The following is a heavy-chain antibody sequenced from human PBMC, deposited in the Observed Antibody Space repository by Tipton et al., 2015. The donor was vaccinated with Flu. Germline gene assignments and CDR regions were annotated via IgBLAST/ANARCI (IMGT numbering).Heavy chain of an antibody. CDR3: ARERWATWYFDY. J-gene: IGHJ4*02. CDR2: IYHSGTT. D-gene: IGHD5-12*01. Sequence: GLVKPSETLSLSCDVSGYSITSAYYWGWVRQPPGQGLEWIGSIYHSGTTYYNPSLKSRVIISVDTSKNHFSLRLTSVTAADTAVYYCARERWATWYFDYWGQGTLVTVSS. CDR1: GYSITSAYY. V-gene: IGHV4-38-2*02.